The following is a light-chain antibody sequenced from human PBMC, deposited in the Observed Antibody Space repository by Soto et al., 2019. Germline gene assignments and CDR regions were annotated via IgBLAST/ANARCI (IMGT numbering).Light chain of an antibody. CDR2: GAS. Sequence: EIVLTQSPDNLSLSPGERATLSCRASQSVSSSYLAWYQQKPGQAPRLLIYGASSRATGIPDRFSGSGSGTDFTLTITRLEPEDFAVYYCQQYGSTPQTFGQGTKVDNK. V-gene: IGKV3-20*01. J-gene: IGKJ1*01. CDR3: QQYGSTPQT. CDR1: QSVSSSY.